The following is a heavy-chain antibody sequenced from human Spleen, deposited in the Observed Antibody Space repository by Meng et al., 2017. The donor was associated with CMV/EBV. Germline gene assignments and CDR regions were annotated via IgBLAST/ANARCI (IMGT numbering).Heavy chain of an antibody. V-gene: IGHV1-18*01. CDR3: PRVDYIENGMDV. Sequence: ASVKVSCKTSGYIFISYGISWVRQAPGQGLEWMGWISTFNGDTNYAQKIQGRATMTTDTSTSTVDMELRSLRSDDTAVYYCPRVDYIENGMDVWGQGTTVTVSS. D-gene: IGHD4-11*01. J-gene: IGHJ6*02. CDR2: ISTFNGDT. CDR1: GYIFISYG.